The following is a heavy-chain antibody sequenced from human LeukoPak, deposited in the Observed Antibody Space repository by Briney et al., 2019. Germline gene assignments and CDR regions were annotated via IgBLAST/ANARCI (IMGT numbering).Heavy chain of an antibody. J-gene: IGHJ4*02. V-gene: IGHV1-46*01. D-gene: IGHD3-22*01. CDR3: ARDGATDYDSSGYLIDY. CDR1: GYTFTSYY. CDR2: INPSGGST. Sequence: ASVTVSCKASGYTFTSYYMHWVRQAPGQGLEWMGIINPSGGSTSYAQKFQGRVTMTRDMSTSTVYMELSSLRSEDTAVYYCARDGATDYDSSGYLIDYWGQGTLVTVSS.